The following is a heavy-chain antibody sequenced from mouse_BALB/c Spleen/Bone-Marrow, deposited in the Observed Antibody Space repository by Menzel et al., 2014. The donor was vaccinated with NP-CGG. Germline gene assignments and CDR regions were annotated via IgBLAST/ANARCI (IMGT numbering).Heavy chain of an antibody. CDR1: GYTFTSYT. Sequence: QVQLKESGAELARPGASVKMSCKASGYTFTSYTMHWAKQRPGQGLEWIGYINPSSGYTNYNQKFKDKATLTADKSSSTAYMQLSSLTSEDSAVYYCARGGNFDYWGQGTTLTVSS. D-gene: IGHD1-1*01. CDR3: ARGGNFDY. CDR2: INPSSGYT. J-gene: IGHJ2*01. V-gene: IGHV1-4*01.